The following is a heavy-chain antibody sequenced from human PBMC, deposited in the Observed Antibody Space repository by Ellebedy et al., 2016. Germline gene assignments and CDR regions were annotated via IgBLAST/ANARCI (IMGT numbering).Heavy chain of an antibody. J-gene: IGHJ4*02. D-gene: IGHD3-10*01. CDR1: GGTFSSYA. CDR2: IIPIFGIA. Sequence: ASVKVSCKASGGTFSSYAISWVRQAPGQGLEWMGGIIPIFGIANYAQKFQGRVTITADKSTSTAYMELRSLRSDDTAVYYCARVVGVGDPSDYWGQGTLVTVSS. CDR3: ARVVGVGDPSDY. V-gene: IGHV1-69*10.